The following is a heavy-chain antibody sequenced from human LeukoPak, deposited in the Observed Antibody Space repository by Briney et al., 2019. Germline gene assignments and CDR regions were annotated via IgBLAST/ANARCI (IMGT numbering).Heavy chain of an antibody. Sequence: GGSLRLSCAASGFTFSDYYMSWIRQAPGKGLEWVSYISSSSSYTNYADSVKGRFTISRDNAKNSLYLQMNSLRAEDTAVYYCAREETSDTAMVGYFDYWGLGTLVTVSS. CDR3: AREETSDTAMVGYFDY. D-gene: IGHD5-18*01. J-gene: IGHJ4*02. V-gene: IGHV3-11*05. CDR2: ISSSSSYT. CDR1: GFTFSDYY.